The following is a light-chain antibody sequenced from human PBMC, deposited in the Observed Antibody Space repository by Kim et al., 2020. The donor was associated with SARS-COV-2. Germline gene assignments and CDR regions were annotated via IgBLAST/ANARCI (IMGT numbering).Light chain of an antibody. CDR2: GRN. Sequence: SSALTQDPAVSVALGQTVRITCQGDSLRNYYASWYQQKPRQAPVVVIYGRNDRPSGIPDRFSGSNSGNTASLTITGAQAEDEANYYCNSRDSSGNHLVFG. CDR1: SLRNYY. J-gene: IGLJ3*02. V-gene: IGLV3-19*01. CDR3: NSRDSSGNHLV.